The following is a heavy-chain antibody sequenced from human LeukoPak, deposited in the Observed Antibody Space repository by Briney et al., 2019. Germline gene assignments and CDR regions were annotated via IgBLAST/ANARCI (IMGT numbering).Heavy chain of an antibody. D-gene: IGHD6-13*01. J-gene: IGHJ4*02. CDR2: ISGSGGST. CDR3: AKQAAGTLRRPYFDY. CDR1: GFTFSSYA. Sequence: GGSPRLSCAASGFTFSSYAMSWVRQAPGKGLEWVSAISGSGGSTYYADSVKGRFTISRDNSKNTLYLQMNSLRAEDTAVYYCAKQAAGTLRRPYFDYWGQGTLVTVSS. V-gene: IGHV3-23*01.